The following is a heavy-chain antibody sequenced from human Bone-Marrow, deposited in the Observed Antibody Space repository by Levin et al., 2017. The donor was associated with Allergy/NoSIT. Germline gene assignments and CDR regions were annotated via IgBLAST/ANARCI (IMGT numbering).Heavy chain of an antibody. J-gene: IGHJ3*02. Sequence: GGSLRLSCSASGFTFSSYAMHWVRQAPGKGLEYVSTISSTGGSTHYADSVKGRFTISRDNSRTTLSLQMSSLRAEDTAVYYCVKDRSCGSTTCHDAFAIWGQGTMVTVSS. V-gene: IGHV3-64D*06. CDR3: VKDRSCGSTTCHDAFAI. CDR2: ISSTGGST. D-gene: IGHD2-2*01. CDR1: GFTFSSYA.